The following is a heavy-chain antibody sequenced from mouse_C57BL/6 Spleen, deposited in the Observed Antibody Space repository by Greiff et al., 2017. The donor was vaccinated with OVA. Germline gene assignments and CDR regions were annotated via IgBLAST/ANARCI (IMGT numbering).Heavy chain of an antibody. J-gene: IGHJ2*01. CDR1: GFTFSSYA. Sequence: EVQVVESGGGLVKPGGSLKLSCAASGFTFSSYAMPWVSQTPEKRLEWVATISDGGSYTNYPDNVKGRFTISRDNAKNTLYLQMSHLKSEAAALYFCSCDDWWRYFDYWGQGTTLTVSS. CDR2: ISDGGSYT. D-gene: IGHD1-1*02. V-gene: IGHV5-4*01. CDR3: SCDDWWRYFDY.